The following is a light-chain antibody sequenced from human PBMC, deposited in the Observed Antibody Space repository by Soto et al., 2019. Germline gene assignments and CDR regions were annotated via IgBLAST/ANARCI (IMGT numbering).Light chain of an antibody. V-gene: IGKV1-5*02. CDR2: HAS. Sequence: IHITQSXSTLPASLAXRVTIICRASQSISNWLAWYQQKPGTAPKVLIYHASNLQSGVPSRFSGSGSGTEFTLTISSLQPDDFATYYCQQYNSYSFGQGTKVDIK. J-gene: IGKJ1*01. CDR3: QQYNSYS. CDR1: QSISNW.